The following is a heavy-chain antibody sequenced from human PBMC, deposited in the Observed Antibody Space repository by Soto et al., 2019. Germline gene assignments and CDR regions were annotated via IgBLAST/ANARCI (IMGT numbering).Heavy chain of an antibody. J-gene: IGHJ6*02. CDR2: IIPIFGTA. Sequence: ASVKVSCKASGGTFSSYAISWVRQAPGQGLEWMGGIIPIFGTANYAQKFQGRVTITADKSTSTAYMELSSLRSEDTAVYYCARGILTGIAAPYYYYGMDVWGQGTTVTVSS. CDR1: GGTFSSYA. D-gene: IGHD6-13*01. CDR3: ARGILTGIAAPYYYYGMDV. V-gene: IGHV1-69*06.